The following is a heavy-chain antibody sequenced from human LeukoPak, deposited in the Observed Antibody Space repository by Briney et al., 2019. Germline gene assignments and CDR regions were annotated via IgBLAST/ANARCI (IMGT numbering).Heavy chain of an antibody. CDR2: IYYSGST. CDR1: GGSISSSSYY. CDR3: ARLSDIVVVPAATPLFDY. D-gene: IGHD2-2*01. Sequence: SETLSLTCTVSGGSISSSSYYWGWIRQPPGKGLEWIGSIYYSGSTYYNPSLKSRVTISVDTSKNQFSLKLSSVTAADTAVYYCARLSDIVVVPAATPLFDYWGQGTLVTVSS. V-gene: IGHV4-39*01. J-gene: IGHJ4*02.